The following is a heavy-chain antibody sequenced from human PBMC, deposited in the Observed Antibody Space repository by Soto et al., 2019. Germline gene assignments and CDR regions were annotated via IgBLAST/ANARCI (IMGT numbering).Heavy chain of an antibody. J-gene: IGHJ6*02. CDR1: GGSISSHY. V-gene: IGHV4-59*11. CDR2: IYHSGTT. CDR3: ARGGDIGYYGLDV. Sequence: QVQLQESGPGLVKPSETLSLTCTVSGGSISSHYWSWIRQPPGKGLEWIGYIYHSGTTNYNSSLKSRVTISLDTSKNQFSLKLSSVTAADTAVYYCARGGDIGYYGLDVWGQGTTVTVSS.